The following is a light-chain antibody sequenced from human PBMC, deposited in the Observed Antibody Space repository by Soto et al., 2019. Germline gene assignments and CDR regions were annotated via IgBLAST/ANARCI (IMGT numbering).Light chain of an antibody. CDR2: AAS. CDR3: QQVNSFPYT. V-gene: IGKV1-12*01. Sequence: DIQMTQSPSSVSASVGDRVTISCRASQGIGSSLAWYQQKPGEAPHLLIYAASSLQSGVPSRFSGSGSGTDFTLTIISLQPEDFATYYCQQVNSFPYTVGRGTNLEIK. CDR1: QGIGSS. J-gene: IGKJ2*01.